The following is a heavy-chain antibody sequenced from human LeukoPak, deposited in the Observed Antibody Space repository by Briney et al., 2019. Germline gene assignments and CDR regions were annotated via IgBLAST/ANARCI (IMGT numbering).Heavy chain of an antibody. J-gene: IGHJ6*02. CDR2: IIPIFGTA. V-gene: IGHV1-69*13. CDR1: GGTFSSYA. D-gene: IGHD2-2*01. Sequence: SVKVSCKASGGTFSSYAISWVRQAPGEGLEWMGGIIPIFGTANYAQKFQARVTITADESTSTAYMELSSLRSEDTAVYYCARDRRPPKYCSSTSCSEGDYYYGMDVWGQGTTVTVSS. CDR3: ARDRRPPKYCSSTSCSEGDYYYGMDV.